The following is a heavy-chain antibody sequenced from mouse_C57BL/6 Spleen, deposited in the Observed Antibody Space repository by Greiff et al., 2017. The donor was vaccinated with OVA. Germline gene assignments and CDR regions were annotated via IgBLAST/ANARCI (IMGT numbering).Heavy chain of an antibody. Sequence: EVQVVESGGGLVQPGGSMKLSCAASGFTFSDAWMDWVRQSPEKGLEWVAEIRNKANNHATYYAESVKGRFTISRDDSKSSVYLQMNSLIAEDTGIYYCTRTYYYGSSYRAYWGQGTLVTVSA. D-gene: IGHD1-1*01. CDR1: GFTFSDAW. CDR2: IRNKANNHAT. J-gene: IGHJ3*01. V-gene: IGHV6-6*01. CDR3: TRTYYYGSSYRAY.